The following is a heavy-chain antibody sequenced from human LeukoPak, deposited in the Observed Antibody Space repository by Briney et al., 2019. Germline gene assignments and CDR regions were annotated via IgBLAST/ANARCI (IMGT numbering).Heavy chain of an antibody. Sequence: SGPTLVNPTQTLTLTCTFSGFSLSTSGMCVSWIRQPPGKALEWLARIDWDDDKYYSTSLKTRLTISKDTSKNQVVLTITNMDPVDTATYYCARIKQWGIATAGLDYWGQGTLVTVSS. D-gene: IGHD6-13*01. V-gene: IGHV2-70*11. CDR2: IDWDDDK. CDR1: GFSLSTSGMC. J-gene: IGHJ4*02. CDR3: ARIKQWGIATAGLDY.